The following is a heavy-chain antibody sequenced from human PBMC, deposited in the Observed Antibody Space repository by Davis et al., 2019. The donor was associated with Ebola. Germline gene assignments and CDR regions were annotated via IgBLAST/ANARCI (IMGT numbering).Heavy chain of an antibody. CDR1: GFTFSSYG. CDR3: AREGELGGGDNWFDP. J-gene: IGHJ5*02. Sequence: PGGPLRPPFAALGFTFSSYGMHGVRQAPGKGLEWVAVIWYDGSNKYYADSVKGRFTISRDNSKNTLYLQMNSLRAEDTAVYYCAREGELGGGDNWFDPWCQGTLVTVSS. V-gene: IGHV3-33*08. CDR2: IWYDGSNK. D-gene: IGHD1-7*01.